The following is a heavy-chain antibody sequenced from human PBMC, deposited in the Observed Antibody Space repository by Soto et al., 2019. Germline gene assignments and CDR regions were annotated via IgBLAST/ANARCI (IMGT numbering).Heavy chain of an antibody. D-gene: IGHD6-13*01. Sequence: EVQLVESGGGLVQPGRSLRLSCAASGFTFDDYAMHWVRQAPGKGLEWVSGISWNSGSIGYADSVKGRFTISRDNAKNSLHLQMNSLRAEDTALYYCAKDDSSRTDVGAFDIWGQGKMVTVSS. V-gene: IGHV3-9*01. J-gene: IGHJ3*02. CDR2: ISWNSGSI. CDR3: AKDDSSRTDVGAFDI. CDR1: GFTFDDYA.